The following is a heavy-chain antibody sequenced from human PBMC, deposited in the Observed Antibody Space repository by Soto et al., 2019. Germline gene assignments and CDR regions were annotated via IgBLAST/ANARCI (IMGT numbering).Heavy chain of an antibody. V-gene: IGHV3-30*18. D-gene: IGHD6-19*01. J-gene: IGHJ4*02. CDR3: SKDRVWSSADLHS. CDR1: GFTFSSFG. CDR2: ISYDGSKK. Sequence: QVQLVESGGGVVQPGRSLRLSCAASGFTFSSFGMHWVRQVPGKGLEWVALISYDGSKKYYADSVKGRFTTSRDKSKTRLYLQMNCLRVDDTPVYCRSKDRVWSSADLHSWGQGNL.